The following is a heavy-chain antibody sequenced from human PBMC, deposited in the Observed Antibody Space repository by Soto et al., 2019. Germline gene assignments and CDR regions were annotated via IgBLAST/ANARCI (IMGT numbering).Heavy chain of an antibody. CDR2: IYNSGST. J-gene: IGHJ5*02. CDR3: ARVDYSNGRWFDP. V-gene: IGHV4-59*01. Sequence: SETLSLTCTVSGGSISSYYWSWIRQPPGKGLEWIGYIYNSGSTNYNPSLKSRVTISVDTSKNQFSLKLSSVTAADTAVYYCARVDYSNGRWFDPWGQGTLVTVSS. D-gene: IGHD4-4*01. CDR1: GGSISSYY.